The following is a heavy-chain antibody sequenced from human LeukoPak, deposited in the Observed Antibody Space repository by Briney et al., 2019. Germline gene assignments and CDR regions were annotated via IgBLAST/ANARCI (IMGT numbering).Heavy chain of an antibody. V-gene: IGHV4-30-2*01. D-gene: IGHD5-12*01. J-gene: IGHJ4*02. CDR2: IYHSGST. Sequence: SETLSLTCTVSGGSISSSSYYWGWIRQPPGKGLEWIGYIYHSGSTYYNPSLKSRVTISVDRSKNQFSLKLSSVTAADTAVYYCARASGYGGAYFDYWGQGTLVTVSS. CDR1: GGSISSSSYY. CDR3: ARASGYGGAYFDY.